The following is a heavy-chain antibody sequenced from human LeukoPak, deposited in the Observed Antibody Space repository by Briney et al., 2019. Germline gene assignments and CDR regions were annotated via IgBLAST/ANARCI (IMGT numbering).Heavy chain of an antibody. V-gene: IGHV3-30*01. CDR2: IPYDGSHQ. D-gene: IGHD1-26*01. Sequence: GRSLRLSCAASGFTFSHYAMHWVRQAPGKGLEWVAVIPYDGSHQYSADSVKGRLTISRDNSRHTLYLQMNSLRPEDTAVYYCARARNGTLKYWGQGTLVTVSS. CDR3: ARARNGTLKY. J-gene: IGHJ4*02. CDR1: GFTFSHYA.